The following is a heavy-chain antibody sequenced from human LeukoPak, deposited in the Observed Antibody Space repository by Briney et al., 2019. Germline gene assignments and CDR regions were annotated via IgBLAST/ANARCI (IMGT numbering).Heavy chain of an antibody. J-gene: IGHJ4*02. Sequence: PSQTLSLTCAVSGGFISSGGYSWSWIRQPPGKGLEWIGYIYHSGSTYYNPSLKSRVTISVDRSKNQFSLKLSSVSAADTAVYYCARAGSPQSTVPYFGYWGQGTLVTASS. D-gene: IGHD4-17*01. CDR2: IYHSGST. CDR3: ARAGSPQSTVPYFGY. V-gene: IGHV4-30-2*01. CDR1: GGFISSGGYS.